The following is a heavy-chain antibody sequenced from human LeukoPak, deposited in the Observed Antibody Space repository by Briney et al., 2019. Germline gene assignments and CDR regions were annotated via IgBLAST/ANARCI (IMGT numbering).Heavy chain of an antibody. CDR1: GFTFSAYW. V-gene: IGHV3-7*05. J-gene: IGHJ4*02. D-gene: IGHD5-18*01. CDR3: ARLPLTARRHFDF. Sequence: GGSLRLSCAASGFTFSAYWMSWVRQTPGKGLEGVANIKEDGSEKYYVDYVKGRFIISRDNAKNSLYVQMNSLRAEDTAVYYCARLPLTARRHFDFWGQGTQVTVSS. CDR2: IKEDGSEK.